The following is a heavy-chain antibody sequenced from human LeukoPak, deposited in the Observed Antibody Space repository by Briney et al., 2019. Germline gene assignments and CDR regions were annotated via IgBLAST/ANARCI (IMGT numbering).Heavy chain of an antibody. Sequence: ASVKVSCKASGGTFSSYAIRWVRQATGQGLEWMGWMNPNSGNTGYAQKFQGRVTMTRNTSISTAYMELSSLRSEDTAVYYCARGLFTYYYDSSGLHFDYWGQGTLVTVSS. V-gene: IGHV1-8*02. D-gene: IGHD3-22*01. CDR3: ARGLFTYYYDSSGLHFDY. J-gene: IGHJ4*02. CDR1: GGTFSSYA. CDR2: MNPNSGNT.